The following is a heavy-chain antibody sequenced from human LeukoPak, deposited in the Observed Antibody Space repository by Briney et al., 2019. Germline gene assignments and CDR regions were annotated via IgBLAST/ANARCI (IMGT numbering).Heavy chain of an antibody. V-gene: IGHV5-51*01. J-gene: IGHJ5*02. D-gene: IGHD3-10*01. CDR2: IYPGDSDT. CDR3: ARVKYGSGSYYNYRNNWFDP. CDR1: GYSFTSYW. Sequence: GESLKISCKGSGYSFTSYWIGWVRQMPGKGLEWMGIIYPGDSDTRYSPSFQGQVTISVDKSISTAYLQWSSLKASDTAMYYCARVKYGSGSYYNYRNNWFDPWGQGTLVTVSS.